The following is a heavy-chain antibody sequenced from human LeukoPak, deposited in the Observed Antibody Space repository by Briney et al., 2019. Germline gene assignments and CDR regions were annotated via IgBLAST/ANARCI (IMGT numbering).Heavy chain of an antibody. CDR2: IKQDGSEK. D-gene: IGHD1-26*01. V-gene: IGHV3-7*01. Sequence: PGGSLRLPCAASGFTFSSYWMSWVRQAPGKGLEWLANIKQDGSEKYYVDSVKGRLTISRDNAKNSLYLQMNSLRAEDTAVYYCARSFRRAGWELHRAFDIWGQGTMVTVSS. J-gene: IGHJ3*02. CDR1: GFTFSSYW. CDR3: ARSFRRAGWELHRAFDI.